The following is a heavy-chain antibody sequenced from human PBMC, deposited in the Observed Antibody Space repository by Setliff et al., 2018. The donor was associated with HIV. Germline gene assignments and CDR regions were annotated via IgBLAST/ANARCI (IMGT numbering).Heavy chain of an antibody. CDR2: IFYNGKT. V-gene: IGHV4-31*03. J-gene: IGHJ4*01. D-gene: IGHD5-18*01. Sequence: SETLSLTCTVSTDSISSGDYQWSWIRQHPGKGLEWIGYIFYNGKTYYHPSLKSRVTISVDTSKKQFSLKLSSVTAADTAVYYCARTEDYSFGDAPFDYWGHGTLVTVSS. CDR1: TDSISSGDYQ. CDR3: ARTEDYSFGDAPFDY.